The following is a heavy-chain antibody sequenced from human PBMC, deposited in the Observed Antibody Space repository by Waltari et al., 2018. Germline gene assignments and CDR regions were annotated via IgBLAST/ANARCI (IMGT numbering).Heavy chain of an antibody. CDR3: ARERHRLMEVGYLMALDP. CDR2: ISANNGQT. Sequence: QAQLVQSGAEVKKPGASVKVSCRASGYTFSDFGISWVRQAPGQGLEWMGWISANNGQTNHEQKVQGKIIMTKDTSTTTVYMELNYLTSDNTAVYYCARERHRLMEVGYLMALDPWGQGTLVTVSS. CDR1: GYTFSDFG. V-gene: IGHV1-18*01. J-gene: IGHJ5*02. D-gene: IGHD3-3*01.